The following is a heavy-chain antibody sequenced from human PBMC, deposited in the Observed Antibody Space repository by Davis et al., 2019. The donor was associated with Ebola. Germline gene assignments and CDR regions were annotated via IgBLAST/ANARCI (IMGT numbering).Heavy chain of an antibody. V-gene: IGHV4-59*08. CDR2: IYYSGST. D-gene: IGHD4-17*01. CDR3: ARGWPSTVTTDYYAMDA. J-gene: IGHJ6*04. Sequence: SETLSLTCTVSGGSISSYYWSWIRQPPGKGLEWIGYIYYSGSTNYNPSLKSRVTISVDTSKNQFSLKVSSVTAADTAVYYCARGWPSTVTTDYYAMDAWGKGTTVTVSS. CDR1: GGSISSYY.